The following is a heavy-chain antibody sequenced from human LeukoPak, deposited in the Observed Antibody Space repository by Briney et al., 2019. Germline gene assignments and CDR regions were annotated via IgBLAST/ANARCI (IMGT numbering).Heavy chain of an antibody. Sequence: ASVKVSCRASGYTFNSYDIHWVRQATGQGLEWMGWMNPNSGVTDFAPKFQGRLTMTRNTSISTAYMDLSSLTSEDTAVYYCARGDPLGISVVLDLWGQGTLVTVSS. J-gene: IGHJ5*02. CDR2: MNPNSGVT. CDR3: ARGDPLGISVVLDL. CDR1: GYTFNSYD. D-gene: IGHD4-23*01. V-gene: IGHV1-8*01.